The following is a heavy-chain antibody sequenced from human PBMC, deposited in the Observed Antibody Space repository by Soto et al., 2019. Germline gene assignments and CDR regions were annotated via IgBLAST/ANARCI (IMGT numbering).Heavy chain of an antibody. CDR2: ITDIGST. J-gene: IGHJ5*02. V-gene: IGHV4-61*01. Sequence: PSETLSLTCAVSGGSVSSGSYFWTWIRQPPGKGLEWIGYITDIGSTNYNPSLKSRVTISSDTTKNHFSLNLRSVTAADTAAYYCARVLLAVAGKGWFDPWVQGTLGTVSS. D-gene: IGHD6-19*01. CDR3: ARVLLAVAGKGWFDP. CDR1: GGSVSSGSYF.